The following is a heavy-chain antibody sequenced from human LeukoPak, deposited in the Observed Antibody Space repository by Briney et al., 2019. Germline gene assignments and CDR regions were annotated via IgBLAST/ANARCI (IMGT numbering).Heavy chain of an antibody. CDR3: ARDILSGSTTDY. CDR2: IYYSGIT. CDR1: GGSVSSGSYS. V-gene: IGHV4-61*01. D-gene: IGHD3-9*01. J-gene: IGHJ4*02. Sequence: SETLSLTCTVFGGSVSSGSYSWSWIRQPPGKGLEWIGYIYYSGITNYNPSLKSRVTISVDTSKNQFSLKLSSVAAADTAVYYCARDILSGSTTDYWGQGTLVTVSS.